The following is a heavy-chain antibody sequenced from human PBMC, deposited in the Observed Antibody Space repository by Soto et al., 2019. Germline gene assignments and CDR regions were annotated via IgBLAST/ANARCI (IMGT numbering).Heavy chain of an antibody. CDR3: AVSTGSSQYYFDS. V-gene: IGHV4-59*03. Sequence: SETLSLTCTVSGGSINNYYWSWIRQPPGKGLEWIGNIYYSGSTNYNPSLKSRVTISIDTSKEEFSLNLNSVAAAGTAVYYCAVSTGSSQYYFDSVGQGALVTVSS. CDR1: GGSINNYY. CDR2: IYYSGST. J-gene: IGHJ4*02. D-gene: IGHD6-6*01.